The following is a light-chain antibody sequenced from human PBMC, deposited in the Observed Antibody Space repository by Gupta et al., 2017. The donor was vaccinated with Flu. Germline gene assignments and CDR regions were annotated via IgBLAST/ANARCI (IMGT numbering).Light chain of an antibody. J-gene: IGKJ1*01. CDR2: GAS. V-gene: IGKV3-20*01. CDR1: QSVSSSY. Sequence: VLTQSPGTLSLSPGERATLSCRASQSVSSSYLAWYQQKPGQAPRLLIYGASSRATGIPDRFSGSGSGTDFTLTISRLEPEDFAVYYCQQYGSSPQTFGQGTKVEIK. CDR3: QQYGSSPQT.